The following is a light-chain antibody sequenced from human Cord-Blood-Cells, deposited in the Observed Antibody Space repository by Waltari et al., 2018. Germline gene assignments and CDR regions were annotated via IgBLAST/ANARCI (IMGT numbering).Light chain of an antibody. CDR1: RRDVGGSTY. J-gene: IGLJ2*01. CDR3: SSYTSSSTVV. V-gene: IGLV2-14*01. CDR2: DVS. Sequence: QSALNQPASVSGSPGQSITIPCPGTRRDVGGSTYASWCQQHPCKAPKLMSYDVSNRPSGGSNRFSGSKSGNTASLTISGLQAEDEADYYCSSYTSSSTVVFGGGTKLTVL.